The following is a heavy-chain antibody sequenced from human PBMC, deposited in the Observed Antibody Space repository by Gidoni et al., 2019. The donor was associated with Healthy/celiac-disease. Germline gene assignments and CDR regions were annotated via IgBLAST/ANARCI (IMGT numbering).Heavy chain of an antibody. V-gene: IGHV4-34*01. J-gene: IGHJ5*02. D-gene: IGHD6-13*01. CDR1: GGSFSGYY. CDR3: ARGGSNRKYKPGIAAAGPFDP. Sequence: QVQLQQWGAGLLKPSETLSLTCAVYGGSFSGYYWSWIRQPPGKGLEWIGEINHSGSTNYNPSLKSRVTISVDTSKNQFSLKLSSVTAADTAVYYCARGGSNRKYKPGIAAAGPFDPWGQGTLVTVSS. CDR2: INHSGST.